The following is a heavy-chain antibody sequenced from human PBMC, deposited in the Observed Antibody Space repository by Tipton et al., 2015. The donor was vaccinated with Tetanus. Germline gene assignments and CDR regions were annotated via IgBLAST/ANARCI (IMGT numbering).Heavy chain of an antibody. V-gene: IGHV3-30-3*01. Sequence: SLRLSCAASGFTFSSYAMHWVRQAPGKGLEWVAVISYDGSNKYYADPVKGRFTISRDNSKNTLYLQMNSLRAEDTAVYYCAKEGGIAAAGFSEYGMDVWGQGTTVTVSS. J-gene: IGHJ6*02. CDR3: AKEGGIAAAGFSEYGMDV. D-gene: IGHD6-13*01. CDR1: GFTFSSYA. CDR2: ISYDGSNK.